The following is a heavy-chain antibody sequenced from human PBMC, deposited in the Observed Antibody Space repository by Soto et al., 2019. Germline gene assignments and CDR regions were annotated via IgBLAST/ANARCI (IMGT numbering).Heavy chain of an antibody. CDR1: GFTFSSYA. CDR2: ISGSGGST. CDR3: AKDSTSDYYDSSGSLFDY. D-gene: IGHD3-22*01. Sequence: GGSLRLSCAASGFTFSSYAMSWVRQAPGKGLEWVSAISGSGGSTYYADSVKGRFTISRDNSKNTLYLQMNSLRAEDTAVYYCAKDSTSDYYDSSGSLFDYWGQGTLVTVSS. V-gene: IGHV3-23*01. J-gene: IGHJ4*02.